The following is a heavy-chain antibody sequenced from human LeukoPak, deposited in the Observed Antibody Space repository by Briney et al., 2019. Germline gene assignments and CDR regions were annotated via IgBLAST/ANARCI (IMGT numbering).Heavy chain of an antibody. CDR1: GFTFSSYG. CDR3: ARGAGIVVVVAATQGGYYYYYGMDA. CDR2: IWYDGSNK. J-gene: IGHJ6*02. D-gene: IGHD2-15*01. Sequence: GGSLRLSCAASGFTFSSYGMHWVRQAPGKGLEWVAVIWYDGSNKYYADSVKGRFTISRDNSKNTLYLQMNSLRAEDTAVYYCARGAGIVVVVAATQGGYYYYYGMDAWGQGTTVTVSS. V-gene: IGHV3-33*01.